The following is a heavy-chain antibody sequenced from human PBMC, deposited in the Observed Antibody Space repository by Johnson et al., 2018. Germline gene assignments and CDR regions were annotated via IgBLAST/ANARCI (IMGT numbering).Heavy chain of an antibody. V-gene: IGHV3-23*01. CDR3: AKAITITKTLFDS. CDR1: GFTFRSCA. CDR2: ITGGGVGT. Sequence: VESGGSLRLSCGASGFTFRSCAMSWVRQAPGKGLEWVSGITGGGVGTYYTESVKGRFTISRDNSKNTLYLQMNSLRDEDTAVYYCAKAITITKTLFDSWGQGTLVTVSS. D-gene: IGHD1-1*01. J-gene: IGHJ4*02.